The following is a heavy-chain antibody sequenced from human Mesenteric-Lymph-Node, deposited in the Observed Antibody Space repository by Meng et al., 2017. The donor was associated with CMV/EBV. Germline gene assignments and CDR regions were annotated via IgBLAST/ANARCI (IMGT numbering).Heavy chain of an antibody. Sequence: GGSLRLSCAASGFTFDDYGMHWVRQAPGKGLEWVSGISWNSGTIDYADSVKGRFTISRDNAKNSLYLQMNSLRAEDTAFYYCAKDTWGRMIDIWGQGTTVTVSS. CDR2: ISWNSGTI. CDR1: GFTFDDYG. CDR3: AKDTWGRMIDI. V-gene: IGHV3-9*01. D-gene: IGHD3-16*01. J-gene: IGHJ6*02.